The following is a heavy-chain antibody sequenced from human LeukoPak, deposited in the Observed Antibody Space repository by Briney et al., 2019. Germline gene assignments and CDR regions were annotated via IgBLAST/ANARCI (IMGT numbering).Heavy chain of an antibody. D-gene: IGHD5-18*01. CDR3: VSPRGFSYGYFDY. V-gene: IGHV4-39*01. CDR1: GGSISSSSAY. CDR2: IYYSKNT. Sequence: SETLSLTCTVSGGSISSSSAYWGWIRQPPGKGLAWIGSIYYSKNTYYNPSLKSRVTISADTSKNQFSLTLGSVSATDTAVYYCVSPRGFSYGYFDYWGQGTLVTVSS. J-gene: IGHJ4*02.